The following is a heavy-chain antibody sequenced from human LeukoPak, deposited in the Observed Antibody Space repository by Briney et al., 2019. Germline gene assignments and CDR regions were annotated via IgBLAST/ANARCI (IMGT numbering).Heavy chain of an antibody. D-gene: IGHD1-26*01. J-gene: IGHJ4*02. V-gene: IGHV4-4*09. CDR1: GGSISNYY. Sequence: SETLSLTCTVSGGSISNYYWGWIRQPPGKGLEWIGYIFSSGSFNYNPSLRSRAIVSVDTSQNQFSLKLSSVTAADTALYYCARLPRVGAYYRGYYFDYWDQGILVTVSS. CDR3: ARLPRVGAYYRGYYFDY. CDR2: IFSSGSF.